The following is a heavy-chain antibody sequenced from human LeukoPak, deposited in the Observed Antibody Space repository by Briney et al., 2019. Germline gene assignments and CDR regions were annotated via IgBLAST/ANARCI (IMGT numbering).Heavy chain of an antibody. CDR3: ARDPRWLTPDCTSTSCYENYFDP. V-gene: IGHV4-38-2*02. CDR1: GYSISSCYQ. CDR2: IYHSGSA. J-gene: IGHJ5*02. Sequence: SETLSLTCAVSGYSISSCYQWAWIRQPPGKTLEWICSIYHSGSAHYNPSLKSRVTISVDRSNNQFSLRLSSVTAADTAVYYCARDPRWLTPDCTSTSCYENYFDPWGQGTLVTVSS. D-gene: IGHD2-2*01.